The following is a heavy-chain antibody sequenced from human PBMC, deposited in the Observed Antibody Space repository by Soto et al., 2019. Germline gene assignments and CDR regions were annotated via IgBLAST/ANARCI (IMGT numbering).Heavy chain of an antibody. V-gene: IGHV4-59*01. CDR1: GGSISSYY. CDR2: IYYSGST. D-gene: IGHD6-6*01. CDR3: ARDRFPIIGIAARSSWFDP. Sequence: SETLSLTCTVSGGSISSYYWSWIRQPPGKGLEWIGYIYYSGSTNYNPSLKSRVTISVDTSKNQFSRKLSSVTAADTAVYYCARDRFPIIGIAARSSWFDPWGQGTLVTVSS. J-gene: IGHJ5*02.